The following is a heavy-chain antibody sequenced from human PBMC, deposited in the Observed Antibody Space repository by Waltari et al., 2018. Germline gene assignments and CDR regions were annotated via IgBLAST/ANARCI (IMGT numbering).Heavy chain of an antibody. V-gene: IGHV4-34*01. CDR1: GASFTSYY. J-gene: IGHJ5*02. Sequence: QVQLQQWGAGLLKPSETLSLTCSVSGASFTSYYWAWVRHVPGKGLEWIGQIRHPGNTNYYPSLQSRVAISIDPSRNQFSLTVFSVTAADTGLYFCTRGGNYDFWSHRPHVDPWGQGTQVTVSS. D-gene: IGHD3-3*01. CDR3: TRGGNYDFWSHRPHVDP. CDR2: IRHPGNT.